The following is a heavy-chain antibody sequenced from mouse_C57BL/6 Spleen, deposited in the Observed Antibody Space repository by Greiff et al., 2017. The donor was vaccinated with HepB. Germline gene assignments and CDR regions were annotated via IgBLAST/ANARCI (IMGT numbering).Heavy chain of an antibody. V-gene: IGHV1-26*01. Sequence: VQLQQSGPELVKPGASVKISCKASGYTFTDYYMNWVKQSHGKSLEWIGDINPNNGGTSYNQKFKVKATLTVDKSSSTAYMELRSLTSEDSAVYYCARDDGYPFDYWGQGTTLTVSS. CDR3: ARDDGYPFDY. J-gene: IGHJ2*01. D-gene: IGHD2-3*01. CDR2: INPNNGGT. CDR1: GYTFTDYY.